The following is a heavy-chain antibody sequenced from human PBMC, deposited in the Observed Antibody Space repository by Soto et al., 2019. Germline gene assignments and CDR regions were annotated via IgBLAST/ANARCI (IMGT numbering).Heavy chain of an antibody. V-gene: IGHV3-53*01. CDR2: IYGGGTT. D-gene: IGHD6-19*01. CDR3: VQTTGWPGFDF. J-gene: IGHJ4*02. CDR1: VFTVSSKY. Sequence: ELQLVESGGGLIQPGGSLRLSCAASVFTVSSKYMTWVRQAPGKGLEWVSVIYGGGTTYYADSVKGRFTISRDNSKNTLYLQMNSLRAEDTAVYYCVQTTGWPGFDFWGQGTLVTVSS.